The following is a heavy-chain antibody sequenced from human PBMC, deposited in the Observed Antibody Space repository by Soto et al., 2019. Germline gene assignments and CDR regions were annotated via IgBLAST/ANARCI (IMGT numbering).Heavy chain of an antibody. Sequence: WGSLRLSCAASGFTFSIYSMNCVRQAPGKGLEWVSYISPTSNTIYYVDSVKGRFTISRDNAKNSLYLQMNSLTDEDTAVYYCVREDYDRSGSFDYWGQGTLVTVSS. CDR1: GFTFSIYS. V-gene: IGHV3-48*02. CDR2: ISPTSNTI. D-gene: IGHD3-22*01. CDR3: VREDYDRSGSFDY. J-gene: IGHJ4*02.